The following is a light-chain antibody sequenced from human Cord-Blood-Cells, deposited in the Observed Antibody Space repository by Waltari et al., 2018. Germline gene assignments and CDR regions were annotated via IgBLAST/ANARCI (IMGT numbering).Light chain of an antibody. Sequence: QYALTQPRSLSGSPGQSVTLSCTATSSEVGGSNYVSWYQQHPGKAPKLMIYDVSKRPSGVPDRFSGSKSGDPASLTISGLQAEDEADYYCCSYAGSYTYVFVTGTKVTVL. CDR1: SSEVGGSNY. CDR2: DVS. J-gene: IGLJ1*01. CDR3: CSYAGSYTYV. V-gene: IGLV2-11*01.